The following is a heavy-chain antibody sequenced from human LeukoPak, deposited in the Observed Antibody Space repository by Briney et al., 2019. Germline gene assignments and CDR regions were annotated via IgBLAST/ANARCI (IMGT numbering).Heavy chain of an antibody. V-gene: IGHV3-66*02. CDR2: IYSGGST. CDR3: ARHYYDSSGYPNGDRWFDP. D-gene: IGHD3-22*01. J-gene: IGHJ5*02. CDR1: GFTVSSNY. Sequence: GGSLRLSCAASGFTVSSNYMSWVRPAPGKGLEWVSVIYSGGSTYYADSVKGRFTISRDNSKNTLYLQMNSLRAEDTAVYYCARHYYDSSGYPNGDRWFDPWGQGTLVTASS.